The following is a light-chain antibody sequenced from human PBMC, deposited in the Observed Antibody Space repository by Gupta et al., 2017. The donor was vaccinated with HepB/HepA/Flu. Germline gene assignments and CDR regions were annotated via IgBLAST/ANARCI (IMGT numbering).Light chain of an antibody. CDR1: SSDVAYGY. CDR3: CSYSLPHTFI. J-gene: IGLJ2*01. CDR2: DGT. Sequence: QSALAQPRSVSGSPGQSLTLSCTGTSSDVAYGYVSWYQQHPGKSPYLIIYDGTERPSGVPDRFSGSKSGNTASLTITGLQAEDEANYHCCSYSLPHTFIFGGGTTVTVL. V-gene: IGLV2-11*01.